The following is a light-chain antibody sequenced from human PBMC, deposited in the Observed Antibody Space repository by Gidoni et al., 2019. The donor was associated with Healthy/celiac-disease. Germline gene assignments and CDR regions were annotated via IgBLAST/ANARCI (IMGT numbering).Light chain of an antibody. J-gene: IGLJ2*01. Sequence: SYELTQPHSVSVSPGQTASITCSGDKLGDKYACWYQQKPGQSPVLVIYQDSKRPSGIPERFSGSNSGNTATLTISGTQAMDEADYYCQAWDSSTVVFGGGTKLPVL. V-gene: IGLV3-1*01. CDR3: QAWDSSTVV. CDR2: QDS. CDR1: KLGDKY.